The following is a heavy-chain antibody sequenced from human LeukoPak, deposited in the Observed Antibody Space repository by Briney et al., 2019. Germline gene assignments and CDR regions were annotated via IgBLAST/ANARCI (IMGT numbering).Heavy chain of an antibody. CDR1: GFTFSSYA. D-gene: IGHD4-17*01. V-gene: IGHV3-30-3*01. CDR3: AREQDYENAFDI. J-gene: IGHJ3*02. CDR2: ISYDGSNK. Sequence: GGSLRLSCAASGFTFSSYAMPWVRQAPGKGLEWVAVISYDGSNKYYADSVKGRFTISRDNSKNTLYLQMNSLRAEDTAVYYCAREQDYENAFDIWGQGTMVTVSS.